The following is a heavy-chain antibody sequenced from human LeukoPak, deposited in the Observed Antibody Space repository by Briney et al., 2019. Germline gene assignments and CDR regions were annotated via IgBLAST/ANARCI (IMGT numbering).Heavy chain of an antibody. Sequence: GASVKVSCKASGYTFTGYYIHWVRQAPGQGPGWMGWINPNSGGTNYVQKFQARVSMTRDTSITTAYMELSSLRSDDTAVYYCARDGLFTQRGYNYGNNAFDIWGQGTMVTVSS. CDR1: GYTFTGYY. CDR2: INPNSGGT. J-gene: IGHJ3*02. CDR3: ARDGLFTQRGYNYGNNAFDI. V-gene: IGHV1-2*02. D-gene: IGHD5-18*01.